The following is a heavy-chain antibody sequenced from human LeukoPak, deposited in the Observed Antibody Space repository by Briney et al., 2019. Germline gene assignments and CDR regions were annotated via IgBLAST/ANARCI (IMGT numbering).Heavy chain of an antibody. Sequence: SETLSLTCAVSGGSISSGGYSWSWIRQPPGKGLEWIGYIYHSGSTYYNPSLKSRATISVDRSKNQFSLKLSSVTAADTAVYYCARESGYSGCDYFDYWGQGTLVTVSS. V-gene: IGHV4-30-2*01. D-gene: IGHD5-12*01. CDR3: ARESGYSGCDYFDY. CDR1: GGSISSGGYS. J-gene: IGHJ4*02. CDR2: IYHSGST.